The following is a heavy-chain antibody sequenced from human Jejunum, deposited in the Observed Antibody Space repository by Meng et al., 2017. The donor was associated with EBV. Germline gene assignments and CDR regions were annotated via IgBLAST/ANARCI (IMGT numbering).Heavy chain of an antibody. CDR3: ARGGEPDY. CDR2: IYSGGNT. V-gene: IGHV3-53*01. Sequence: VELGGVGGYVLHLGVSRRLSCASFGVTVKNNYRSWVRQAPGKGLEWVSIIYSGGNTYYADSVKGRFTISRDDSKNTVFLQMNSLRAEDTAVYYCARGGEPDYWGQGTLVTVSS. J-gene: IGHJ4*02. D-gene: IGHD3-10*01. CDR1: GVTVKNNY.